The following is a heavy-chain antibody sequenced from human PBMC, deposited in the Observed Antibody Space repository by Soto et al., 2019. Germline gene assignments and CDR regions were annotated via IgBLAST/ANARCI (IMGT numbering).Heavy chain of an antibody. J-gene: IGHJ4*02. Sequence: GASVKVSCKASGYTFTSYALHWVRQAPGQRLEWMGWINAGNGNTKYSQKFQGRVTITRDTSASTAYMELSRLGSEDTAVYYCARDLGGWPDYWGQGTLVTAPQ. CDR3: ARDLGGWPDY. D-gene: IGHD2-15*01. CDR2: INAGNGNT. V-gene: IGHV1-3*01. CDR1: GYTFTSYA.